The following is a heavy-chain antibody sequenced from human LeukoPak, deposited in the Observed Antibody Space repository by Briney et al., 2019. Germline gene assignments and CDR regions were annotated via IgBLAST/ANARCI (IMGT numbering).Heavy chain of an antibody. D-gene: IGHD3-10*01. J-gene: IGHJ6*03. CDR3: ALPHYYDSEGASDMDL. Sequence: GGSLRLSCAASGFTFSSYNMNWVRQAPGKGLEWVSSISSSSDYIYYADSVKGRFTISRDNAKNSLYLQMNSLRAEDTAVYYCALPHYYDSEGASDMDLWGKGTTVTISS. V-gene: IGHV3-21*06. CDR1: GFTFSSYN. CDR2: ISSSSDYI.